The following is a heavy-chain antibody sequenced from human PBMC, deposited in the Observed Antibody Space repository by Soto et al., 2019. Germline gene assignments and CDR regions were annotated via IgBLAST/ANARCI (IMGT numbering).Heavy chain of an antibody. J-gene: IGHJ4*02. D-gene: IGHD3-10*01. CDR1: GFTFSSYG. V-gene: IGHV3-30*03. Sequence: QVQLVESGGGVVQPGRSLRLSCAASGFTFSSYGMHWVRQAPGKGLEGVAVISYDGSNKYYADSVKGRFTISRDNSKNTLYLQMNSLRDEDTAVYYCASERTLLWFGELLTGVGGWGQGTLVTVSS. CDR2: ISYDGSNK. CDR3: ASERTLLWFGELLTGVGG.